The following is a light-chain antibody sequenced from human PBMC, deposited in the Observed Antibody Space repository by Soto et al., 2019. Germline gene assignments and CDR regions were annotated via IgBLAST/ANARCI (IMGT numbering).Light chain of an antibody. CDR3: QQYGTSPPYT. V-gene: IGKV3-20*01. Sequence: EIVLTQSPGTLSLSPGEWATLSCRASQSVSSSDLAWYQQKPGQAPRLLIYGASSRATGIPDRFSGSGSGTDFPLTISRLESEDFAVYYCQQYGTSPPYTFGQGTKLEIK. CDR1: QSVSSSD. CDR2: GAS. J-gene: IGKJ2*01.